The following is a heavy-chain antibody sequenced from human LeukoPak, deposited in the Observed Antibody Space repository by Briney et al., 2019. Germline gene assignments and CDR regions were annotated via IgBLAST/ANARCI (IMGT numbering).Heavy chain of an antibody. V-gene: IGHV1-8*03. Sequence: ASVKASCKASGYTFTSYDINWVRQATGQGLEWMGWMNPNSGNTGYAQKFQGRVTITRNTSISTAYMELSSLRSEDTAVYYFARVPKGSTSCCLDYWGQGTLVTVSS. J-gene: IGHJ4*02. CDR2: MNPNSGNT. D-gene: IGHD2-2*01. CDR3: ARVPKGSTSCCLDY. CDR1: GYTFTSYD.